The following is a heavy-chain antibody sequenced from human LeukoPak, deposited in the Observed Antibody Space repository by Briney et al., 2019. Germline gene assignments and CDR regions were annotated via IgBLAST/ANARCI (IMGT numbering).Heavy chain of an antibody. J-gene: IGHJ4*02. CDR2: IIPNSGRT. CDR1: GYTFTSSD. CDR3: ARGRSGLAAAGTYDY. D-gene: IGHD6-13*01. V-gene: IGHV1-8*01. Sequence: ASVKVSCKASGYTFTSSDINWVRQAAGQGLEWMGWIIPNSGRTGYAQKFQGRVTMTANTSISTAYMELSSLRFDDTAVYYCARGRSGLAAAGTYDYWGQGTLITVSS.